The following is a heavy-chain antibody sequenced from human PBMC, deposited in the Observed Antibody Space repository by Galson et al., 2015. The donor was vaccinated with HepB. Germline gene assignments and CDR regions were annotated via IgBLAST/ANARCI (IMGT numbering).Heavy chain of an antibody. CDR1: GGSFSGYY. V-gene: IGHV4-34*01. Sequence: LSLTCAVYGGSFSGYYWSWIRQPPGKGLEWIGEINHSGSTNYNPSLKSRVTISVDTSKNQFSLKLSSVTAADTAVYYCARGDQYYYGSGSYRGLDYWGQGTLVTVSS. CDR3: ARGDQYYYGSGSYRGLDY. D-gene: IGHD3-10*01. J-gene: IGHJ4*02. CDR2: INHSGST.